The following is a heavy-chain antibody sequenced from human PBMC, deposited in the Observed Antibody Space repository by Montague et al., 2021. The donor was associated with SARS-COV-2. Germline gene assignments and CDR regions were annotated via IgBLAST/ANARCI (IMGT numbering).Heavy chain of an antibody. J-gene: IGHJ4*02. CDR3: ARGIPPQNSDCGGAFDD. CDR2: IYYSGSA. D-gene: IGHD2-21*01. CDR1: DDSISSSSYY. V-gene: IGHV4-39*07. Sequence: SETLSLTCIVSDDSISSSSYYWGWIRQPPGKGLEYIGSIYYSGSAYYNPSLKSRVTISIDPSKNQFSLKLNSVTAADTAVYYCARGIPPQNSDCGGAFDDWGQGTVGTVSS.